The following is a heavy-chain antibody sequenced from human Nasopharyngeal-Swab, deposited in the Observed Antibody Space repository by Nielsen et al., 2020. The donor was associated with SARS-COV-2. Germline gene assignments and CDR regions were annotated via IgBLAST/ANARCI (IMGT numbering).Heavy chain of an antibody. CDR1: GGSFSGYY. CDR2: INHSGST. CDR3: ARGSRRYMAPGY. J-gene: IGHJ4*02. V-gene: IGHV4-34*01. Sequence: SETLSLTCAGFGGSFSGYYWSWIRQPPGKGMEWIGEINHSGSTNYNPSLKRRVTISVDTSKNQFSLKLSSVTAADTAVYYCARGSRRYMAPGYWGQGTLVTVSS. D-gene: IGHD5-12*01.